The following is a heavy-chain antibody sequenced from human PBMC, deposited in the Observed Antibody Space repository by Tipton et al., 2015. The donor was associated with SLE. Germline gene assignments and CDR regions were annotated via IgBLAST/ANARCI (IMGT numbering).Heavy chain of an antibody. J-gene: IGHJ3*02. D-gene: IGHD5-18*01. Sequence: SLRLSCTVSGGSISSSSYYWGWIRQAPGKGLEWVSYISSSSSYTNYADSVKGRFTISRDNAKNSLYLQMNSLRAEDTAVYYCARDTAMVSAFDIWGQGTMVTVSS. CDR2: ISSSSSYT. CDR3: ARDTAMVSAFDI. CDR1: GGSISS. V-gene: IGHV3-11*06.